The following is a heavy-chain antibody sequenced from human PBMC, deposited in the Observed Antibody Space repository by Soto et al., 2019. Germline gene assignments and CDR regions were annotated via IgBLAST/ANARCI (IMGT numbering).Heavy chain of an antibody. Sequence: ASVKVSCKASGYTFTSYGISWVRQAPGQGLEWMGWISAYNGNTNYAQKLQGRFTISRDNSKNTLYLQMNSLRAEDTAVYYCAREPLGYFDYWGQGTLVTVSS. CDR2: ISAYNGNT. J-gene: IGHJ4*02. D-gene: IGHD3-16*02. CDR1: GYTFTSYG. V-gene: IGHV1-18*01. CDR3: AREPLGYFDY.